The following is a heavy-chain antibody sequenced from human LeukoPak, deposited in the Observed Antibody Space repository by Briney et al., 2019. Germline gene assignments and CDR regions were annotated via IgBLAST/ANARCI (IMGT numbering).Heavy chain of an antibody. CDR1: GYTFAAYY. CDR3: ASAPPPHIVVVVAATQLDY. Sequence: ASVRVSCKASGYTFAAYYMHWVRQAPGQGLEWMGWINPNSGGTNYAQKFHGRVTMTGDTSISRSYMERSRLRSDDTAVYYCASAPPPHIVVVVAATQLDYWGQGTLVTVSS. V-gene: IGHV1-2*02. CDR2: INPNSGGT. D-gene: IGHD2-15*01. J-gene: IGHJ4*02.